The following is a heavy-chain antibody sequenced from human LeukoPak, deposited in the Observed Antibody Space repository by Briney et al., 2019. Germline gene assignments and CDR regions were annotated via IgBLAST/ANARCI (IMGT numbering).Heavy chain of an antibody. J-gene: IGHJ4*02. Sequence: ASVKVSCKVSGCTLTELSIHWVRQAPGKGLEWMGGFDPEDGETIYAQKFQGRVTMTEDTSTDTAYMELSSLRSEDTAVYYCATWESGATGLSDYWGQGTLVTVSS. CDR1: GCTLTELS. CDR2: FDPEDGET. D-gene: IGHD1-26*01. CDR3: ATWESGATGLSDY. V-gene: IGHV1-24*01.